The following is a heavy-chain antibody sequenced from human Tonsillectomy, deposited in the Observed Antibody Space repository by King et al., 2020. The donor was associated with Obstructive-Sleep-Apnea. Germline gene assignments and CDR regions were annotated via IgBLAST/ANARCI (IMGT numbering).Heavy chain of an antibody. J-gene: IGHJ5*02. Sequence: QLVQSGAEVKKPWDSVKVSCKASGYTFNNYYMHWVRQAPGLGLEWMGMINPSIGSTTYAQSFQGRLTMTRDTSTTTVHMELSSLTSEDTAVYFCARGGGGLVPMGGYDILAGYFFPWGPGTLVTLSS. CDR3: ARGGGGLVPMGGYDILAGYFFP. D-gene: IGHD3-9*01. CDR1: GYTFNNYY. V-gene: IGHV1-46*02. CDR2: INPSIGST.